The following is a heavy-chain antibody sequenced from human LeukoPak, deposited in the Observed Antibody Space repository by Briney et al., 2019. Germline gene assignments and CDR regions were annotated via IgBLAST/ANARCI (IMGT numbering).Heavy chain of an antibody. D-gene: IGHD3-16*01. CDR2: IDPGNGAT. J-gene: IGHJ5*02. CDR1: EYTFTGYY. CDR3: ARDRGEYRDQNGYFLNWFDP. Sequence: EASVKVSCKASEYTFTGYYMHWVRQAPGQGLEWMGRIDPGNGATHCAQKFQGRVTLTSDTSITTAYMELSSLRSDDTAVYYCARDRGEYRDQNGYFLNWFDPWGQGTLV. V-gene: IGHV1-2*02.